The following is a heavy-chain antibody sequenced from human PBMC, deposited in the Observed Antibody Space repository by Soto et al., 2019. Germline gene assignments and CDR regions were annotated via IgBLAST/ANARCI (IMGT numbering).Heavy chain of an antibody. CDR1: GGSIRSSSYY. V-gene: IGHV4-39*01. J-gene: IGHJ4*02. CDR2: IFYSGST. CDR3: ARLNKYFDY. Sequence: SETLSLTCIVSGGSIRSSSYYWGWIRQPPGKGLEWIGSIFYSGSTYYNPSLKSRVTISVDASKNQFSLKLNSVTAADTAMYYCARLNKYFDYWGQGTLVTVSS.